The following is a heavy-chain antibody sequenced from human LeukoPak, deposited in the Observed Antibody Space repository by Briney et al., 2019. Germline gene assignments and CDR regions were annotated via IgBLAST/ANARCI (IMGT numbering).Heavy chain of an antibody. Sequence: GASVKVSCKASGYTFTGYYMHWVRQAPGQGLEWMGRINPNSGGTNYAQKFQGRVTMTRDTSISTAYMELSRLRSDDTAVYYCARVYYDSSGYYYEDAFDIWGQGTMVTVSS. CDR1: GYTFTGYY. CDR3: ARVYYDSSGYYYEDAFDI. V-gene: IGHV1-2*06. D-gene: IGHD3-22*01. CDR2: INPNSGGT. J-gene: IGHJ3*02.